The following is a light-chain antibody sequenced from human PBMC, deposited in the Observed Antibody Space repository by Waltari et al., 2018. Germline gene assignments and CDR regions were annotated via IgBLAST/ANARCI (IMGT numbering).Light chain of an antibody. J-gene: IGLJ2*01. CDR2: RNN. CDR1: SSNIGNNN. Sequence: QSVLTQPPSASGTPGQRVTIPCSGSSSNIGNNNVYWYQQLPGTAPKLLIYRNNQRPSGVPDRFSGSKSGTSASLAISGLRSEDEADYYCAAWDDSLSGLVVFGGGTRLTVL. CDR3: AAWDDSLSGLVV. V-gene: IGLV1-47*01.